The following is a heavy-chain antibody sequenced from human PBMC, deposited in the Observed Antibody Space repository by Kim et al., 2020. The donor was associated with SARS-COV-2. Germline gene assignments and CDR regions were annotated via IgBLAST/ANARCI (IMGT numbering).Heavy chain of an antibody. CDR2: IIPIFGTA. D-gene: IGHD3-22*01. Sequence: SVKVSCKASGGTFSSYAISWVRQAPGQGLEWMGGIIPIFGTANYAQKFQGRVTITADESTSTAYMELSSLRSEDTAVYYCARVETYYYDSSGYGPLDYWGQGTLVTVSS. J-gene: IGHJ4*02. V-gene: IGHV1-69*13. CDR3: ARVETYYYDSSGYGPLDY. CDR1: GGTFSSYA.